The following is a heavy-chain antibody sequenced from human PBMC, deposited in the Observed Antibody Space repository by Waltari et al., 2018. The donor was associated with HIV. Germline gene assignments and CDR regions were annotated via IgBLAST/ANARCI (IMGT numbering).Heavy chain of an antibody. V-gene: IGHV5-51*01. Sequence: ELQLVQSGEEVKKSGESLRISCVGSGYFFASYWIGWVRRVPGAGLEWVGSIDPGDSETRYGPSFHGQVTISDDKSTSTAYLEWGSLKASDSGTYFCARQWSGSNGWFAYWGKGTLVTVS. CDR2: IDPGDSET. CDR3: ARQWSGSNGWFAY. D-gene: IGHD6-19*01. CDR1: GYFFASYW. J-gene: IGHJ4*02.